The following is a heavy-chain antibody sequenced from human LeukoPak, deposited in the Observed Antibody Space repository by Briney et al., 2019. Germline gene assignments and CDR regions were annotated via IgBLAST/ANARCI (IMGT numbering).Heavy chain of an antibody. J-gene: IGHJ4*02. CDR3: AKDRRAGSYDY. Sequence: GGSLRLSCAASGFTFNSYWMTWVRQAPGKGLEWVANIKQDGSEKYYVDSVKGRFTISRDNSKNTLYLQMNSLRAEDTAVYYCAKDRRAGSYDYWGQGTLVTVSS. V-gene: IGHV3-7*03. CDR2: IKQDGSEK. CDR1: GFTFNSYW. D-gene: IGHD3-10*01.